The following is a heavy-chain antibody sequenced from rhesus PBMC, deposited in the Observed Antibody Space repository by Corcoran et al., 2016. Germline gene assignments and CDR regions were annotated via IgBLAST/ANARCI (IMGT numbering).Heavy chain of an antibody. CDR2: ITSGGGST. Sequence: EVQLGETGGGLVQPGGSLRLSCAASGFTFSSYAMKWVRQAHGKGLGWISAITSGGGSTYYADSVKGRFTISRDNSKNTLSLQMNSLRAEDTAVYYCAPTGYSGSLGGLDYWGQGVLVTVSS. CDR3: APTGYSGSLGGLDY. V-gene: IGHV3S5*01. CDR1: GFTFSSYA. J-gene: IGHJ4*01. D-gene: IGHD6-25*01.